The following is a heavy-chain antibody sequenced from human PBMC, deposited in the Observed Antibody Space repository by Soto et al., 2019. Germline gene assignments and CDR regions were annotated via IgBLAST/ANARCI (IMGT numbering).Heavy chain of an antibody. D-gene: IGHD3-3*01. CDR1: GYTFTSYG. CDR3: ARDARNPDFWSGYHNWFDP. V-gene: IGHV1-18*01. Sequence: ASVKVSCKASGYTFTSYGISWVRQAPGQGLEWMGWISAYNGNTNYAQKLQGRVTMTTDTSTSTAYMELRSLRSDDTAVYYCARDARNPDFWSGYHNWFDPWGQGTLVTVSS. J-gene: IGHJ5*02. CDR2: ISAYNGNT.